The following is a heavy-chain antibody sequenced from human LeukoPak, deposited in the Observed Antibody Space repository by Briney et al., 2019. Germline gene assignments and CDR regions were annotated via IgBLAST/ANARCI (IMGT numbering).Heavy chain of an antibody. D-gene: IGHD6-13*01. CDR3: ARHGGAAAAIDY. CDR1: GGFVSSSSYY. CDR2: IYYSGTT. V-gene: IGHV4-39*01. Sequence: SETLSLTCTVSGGFVSSSSYYWGWIRQPPGKGLEWIGSIYYSGTTYYIPSLKSRITISVDTSKNQFSLKLISVTAADTAVYYCARHGGAAAAIDYWGQGTLVTVSS. J-gene: IGHJ4*02.